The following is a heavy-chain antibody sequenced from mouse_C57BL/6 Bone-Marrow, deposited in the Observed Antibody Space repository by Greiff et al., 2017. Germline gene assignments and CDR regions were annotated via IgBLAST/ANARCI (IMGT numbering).Heavy chain of an antibody. J-gene: IGHJ4*01. CDR3: ARGYYGSSLYAMDY. V-gene: IGHV1-55*01. CDR2: IYPGSGST. Sequence: QVQLQQPGAELVKPGASVKMSCKASGYTFTSYWITWVKQRPGQGLEWIGDIYPGSGSTNYNEKFKSKATLTVDTSSSTAYMPLSSLTSEDSAVYYCARGYYGSSLYAMDYWGQGTSVTVSS. CDR1: GYTFTSYW. D-gene: IGHD1-1*01.